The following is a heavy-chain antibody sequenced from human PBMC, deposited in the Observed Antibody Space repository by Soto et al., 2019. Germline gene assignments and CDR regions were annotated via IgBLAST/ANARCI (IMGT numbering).Heavy chain of an antibody. J-gene: IGHJ4*02. CDR1: GFTFSSYG. CDR2: ISYDGSNK. Sequence: GGSLRLSCAASGFTFSSYGMHWVRQAPGKGLEWVAVISYDGSNKHYADSVKGRFTISRDNSKNTLYLQMNSLRAEDTAVYYCAKDLAVTYYFDYWGQGTRVTVSS. D-gene: IGHD4-4*01. CDR3: AKDLAVTYYFDY. V-gene: IGHV3-30*18.